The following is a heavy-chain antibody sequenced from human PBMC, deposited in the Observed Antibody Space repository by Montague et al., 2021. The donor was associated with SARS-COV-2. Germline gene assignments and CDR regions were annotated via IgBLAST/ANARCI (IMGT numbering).Heavy chain of an antibody. CDR3: ARGGGYYNYGLDV. CDR2: IYYSGST. CDR1: GGSISNYY. J-gene: IGHJ6*02. D-gene: IGHD3-22*01. Sequence: SETLSLTCTVSGGSISNYYWSWIRQPPGRGLEWIGYIYYSGSTDYSPSLKSRVTISLDTSKNQFYLKVTSVTVADTAVYYCARGGGYYNYGLDVWGPGTPVTVSS. V-gene: IGHV4-59*01.